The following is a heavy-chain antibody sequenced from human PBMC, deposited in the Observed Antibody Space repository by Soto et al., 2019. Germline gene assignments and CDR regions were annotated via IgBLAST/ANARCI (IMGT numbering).Heavy chain of an antibody. D-gene: IGHD6-13*01. CDR2: INAGNGNT. V-gene: IGHV1-3*01. J-gene: IGHJ4*02. Sequence: ASVKVSCKASGYTFTSYAMHWVRQAPGQRLEWMGRINAGNGNTKYTQKFQGRVTITRDTSTSTVYMELSSLRSEDTAVYYCARDESIAAAGTFDYWGQGTLVTVSS. CDR3: ARDESIAAAGTFDY. CDR1: GYTFTSYA.